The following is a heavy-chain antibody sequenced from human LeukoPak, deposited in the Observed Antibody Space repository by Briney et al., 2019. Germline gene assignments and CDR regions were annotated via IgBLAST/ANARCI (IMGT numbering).Heavy chain of an antibody. CDR3: ARADRTYYYDSSGYYTHDAFDI. V-gene: IGHV4-59*01. Sequence: PSETLSLTCTVSGGSISSYYWSWIRQPPGKGLEWIGYIYYSGSTNYNPSLTSRVTISVDTSKNQFSLKLSSVTAADTAVYYCARADRTYYYDSSGYYTHDAFDIWGQGTMVTVSS. D-gene: IGHD3-22*01. CDR1: GGSISSYY. CDR2: IYYSGST. J-gene: IGHJ3*02.